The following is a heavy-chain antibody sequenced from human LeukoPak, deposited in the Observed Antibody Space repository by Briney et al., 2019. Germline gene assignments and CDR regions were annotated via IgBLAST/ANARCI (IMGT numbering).Heavy chain of an antibody. J-gene: IGHJ6*03. CDR1: GGSISSSSYY. V-gene: IGHV4-39*07. CDR2: IYYSGST. D-gene: IGHD3-3*01. CDR3: ARTYYDFWSGFTDYYYCYMDV. Sequence: SETLSLTCTVSGGSISSSSYYWGWIRQPPGKGLEWIGSIYYSGSTYYNPSLKSRVTISVDTSKNQFSLKLSSVTAADTAVYYCARTYYDFWSGFTDYYYCYMDVWGKGTTVTVSS.